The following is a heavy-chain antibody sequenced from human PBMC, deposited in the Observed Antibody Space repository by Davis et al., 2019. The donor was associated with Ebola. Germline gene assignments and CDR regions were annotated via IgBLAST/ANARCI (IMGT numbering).Heavy chain of an antibody. Sequence: MPSETLSLTCAVSGGSISSGGYYWGWIRQPPGKGLEWIGSIYYSGSTYYNPSLKSRVTISVDTSKNQFSLKLSSVTATDTAVYYCARLLRTGTPYLYFDYWGQGTLVTVSS. J-gene: IGHJ4*02. CDR2: IYYSGST. D-gene: IGHD3/OR15-3a*01. CDR3: ARLLRTGTPYLYFDY. CDR1: GGSISSGGYY. V-gene: IGHV4-39*01.